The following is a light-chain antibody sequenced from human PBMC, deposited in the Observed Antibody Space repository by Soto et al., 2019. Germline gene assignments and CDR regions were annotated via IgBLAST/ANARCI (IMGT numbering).Light chain of an antibody. V-gene: IGLV2-8*01. J-gene: IGLJ2*01. CDR3: SSYAGSNNYVV. CDR1: SSDVGGYNY. Sequence: QSALTQPPSASGSPGQSVTISCTGTSSDVGGYNYVSWYQQHPGKAPKLMFYAVSKRPSGVPDCFSGSKSGNTASLTVSGLQAEDEADYYCSSYAGSNNYVVFGGGTKLTVL. CDR2: AVS.